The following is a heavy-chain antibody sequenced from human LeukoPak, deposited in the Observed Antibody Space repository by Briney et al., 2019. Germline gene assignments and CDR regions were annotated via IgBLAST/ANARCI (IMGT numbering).Heavy chain of an antibody. J-gene: IGHJ3*02. CDR3: ARHVGWSHAFHI. V-gene: IGHV4-39*01. CDR1: GGSISSSSYY. Sequence: SSETLSLTCTVSGGSISSSSYYWGWIRQPPGKGLEWIGSIYYSGSTYYNPSLKSRVTISVDTSKNQFSLKLSSVTAADTAVYYCARHVGWSHAFHIWGQGTMVTVSS. CDR2: IYYSGST. D-gene: IGHD6-19*01.